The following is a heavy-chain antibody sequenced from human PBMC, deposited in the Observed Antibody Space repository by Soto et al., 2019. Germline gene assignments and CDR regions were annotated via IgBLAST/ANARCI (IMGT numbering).Heavy chain of an antibody. V-gene: IGHV3-15*01. Sequence: EVQLVESGGGLVKPGGSLRLSCAASGFTFSNAWMSWVRQAPGKGLEWVGRIKSKTDGGTTDYAAPVKGRFTISRDDSKNMLYLQMNSLKTEDTAVYYCTTGMRYCSGGSCYFLDYWGQGTLVTVSS. CDR3: TTGMRYCSGGSCYFLDY. D-gene: IGHD2-15*01. CDR2: IKSKTDGGTT. J-gene: IGHJ4*02. CDR1: GFTFSNAW.